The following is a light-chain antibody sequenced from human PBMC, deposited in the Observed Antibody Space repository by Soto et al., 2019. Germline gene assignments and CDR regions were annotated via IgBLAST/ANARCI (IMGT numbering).Light chain of an antibody. V-gene: IGKV3-15*01. Sequence: IVMTQSPATLSVSPGERGSLACRSSQNVLSNLAWYQQKPGQAPRLLIYGASTRATGLPARFSGSGSGTQFTLTISSLQSEDFAVYYCQQYNNWPNTFGQGTRLEIK. CDR2: GAS. CDR3: QQYNNWPNT. CDR1: QNVLSN. J-gene: IGKJ5*01.